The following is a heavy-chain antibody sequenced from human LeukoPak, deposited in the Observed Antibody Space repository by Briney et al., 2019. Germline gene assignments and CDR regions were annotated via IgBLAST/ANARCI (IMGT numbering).Heavy chain of an antibody. CDR2: ITNNGRKT. CDR3: ARAGMDGRGYYQGFDY. CDR1: GFTFSDYF. V-gene: IGHV3-11*04. D-gene: IGHD3-22*01. J-gene: IGHJ4*02. Sequence: GGSLRLSCAASGFTFSDYFMGWVRQAPGKGLEWVSYITNNGRKTYYADSMRGRFTISRDNAKNSLFLQMNSLRAEDTALYYCARAGMDGRGYYQGFDYWGQGTLVTVSS.